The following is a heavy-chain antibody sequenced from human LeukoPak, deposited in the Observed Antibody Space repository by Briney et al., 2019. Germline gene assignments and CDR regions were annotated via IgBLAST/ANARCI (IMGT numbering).Heavy chain of an antibody. D-gene: IGHD3-9*01. CDR3: ARGSVLRYFDWLLYYYYHMDV. J-gene: IGHJ6*03. CDR2: INHSGST. Sequence: PSETLSLTCAVYGGSFSGYYWSRIRQPPGKGLEWNGEINHSGSTNYNPSLKSRVTISVDTAKNQFSLKLSPVTAADTAAYYCARGSVLRYFDWLLYYYYHMDVWGKGTTVTVSS. CDR1: GGSFSGYY. V-gene: IGHV4-34*01.